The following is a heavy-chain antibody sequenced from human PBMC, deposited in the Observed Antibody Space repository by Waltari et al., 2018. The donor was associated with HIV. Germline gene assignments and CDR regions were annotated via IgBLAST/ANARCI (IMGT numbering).Heavy chain of an antibody. D-gene: IGHD3-3*02. CDR3: VQSTFLGVVPSDWFDP. V-gene: IGHV4-4*07. CDR2: TYCGGRA. CDR1: GASLSGYY. J-gene: IGHJ5*02. Sequence: QLQESNPGLVRPSETLSLTCSVFGASLSGYYRRGIRQDVARKGTTAKRLVCLVRTYCGGRAAYRGSRKSRLSISIDTSKKQVSLRLKSLTAADTAMYYCVQSTFLGVVPSDWFDPWGPGTLVTVSS.